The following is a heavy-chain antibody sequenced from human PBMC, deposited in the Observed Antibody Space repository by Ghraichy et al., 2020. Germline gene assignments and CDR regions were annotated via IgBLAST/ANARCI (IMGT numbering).Heavy chain of an antibody. V-gene: IGHV4-4*07. J-gene: IGHJ4*02. Sequence: ESLNISCTVSGGSISSDYWSWIRQPAGKGLEWVGRISYSGNTNYSPSLKSRLTMSVDTSKTQFSLNLSSVTAADTAVYYCAREIITAGRSLDSWGQGTLVTVSS. CDR2: ISYSGNT. CDR1: GGSISSDY. D-gene: IGHD6-13*01. CDR3: AREIITAGRSLDS.